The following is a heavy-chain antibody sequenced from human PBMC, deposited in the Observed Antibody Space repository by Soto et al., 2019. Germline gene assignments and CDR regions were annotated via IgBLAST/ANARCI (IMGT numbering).Heavy chain of an antibody. CDR2: INHSGST. J-gene: IGHJ6*02. Sequence: ASETLSLTCAVYGGSFIGYYWSWIRQPPGKGLEWIGEINHSGSTNYNPSLKSRVTISVDTSKNQFSLKLSSVTAADTAVYYCASATDSSLWYYGMDVWGQGTTVTVSS. CDR3: ASATDSSLWYYGMDV. CDR1: GGSFIGYY. D-gene: IGHD3-22*01. V-gene: IGHV4-34*01.